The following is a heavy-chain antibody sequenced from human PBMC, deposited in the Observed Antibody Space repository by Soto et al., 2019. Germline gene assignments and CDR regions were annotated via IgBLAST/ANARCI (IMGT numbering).Heavy chain of an antibody. CDR2: IRAHNGNT. CDR3: ARGRYGDY. V-gene: IGHV1-18*01. D-gene: IGHD1-1*01. Sequence: QVHLVQSGAEVKKPGASVKVSCKGSGYGFTTFVITWVQRAPGQGLDGRAGIRAHNGNTDYAQKLQGRVTVTRDTSTSTAYMELRSLRSDDTAVYYCARGRYGDYWGQGALVTVSS. CDR1: GYGFTTFV. J-gene: IGHJ4*02.